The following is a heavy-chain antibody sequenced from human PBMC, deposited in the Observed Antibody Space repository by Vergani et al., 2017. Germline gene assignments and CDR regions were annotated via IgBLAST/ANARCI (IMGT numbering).Heavy chain of an antibody. CDR3: ARRLGDYYYYYMDV. CDR2: INYSGST. CDR1: GSSTSSRSFY. V-gene: IGHV4-39*01. J-gene: IGHJ6*03. Sequence: QLQLQESGPGLAKPSETLSLTCTVSGSSTSSRSFYWGWIRQPPGKGLEWIGNINYSGSTYYNPSLKSRVIISVDTSKNQFSLKLSSVTAADTAVYYRARRLGDYYYYYMDVWGKGTTVTVSS.